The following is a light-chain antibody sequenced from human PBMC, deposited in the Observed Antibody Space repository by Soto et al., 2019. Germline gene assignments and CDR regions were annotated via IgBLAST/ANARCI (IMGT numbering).Light chain of an antibody. Sequence: DIQMTQSPSSLSASVGDRVTITCQASQDISNYLNWYQQKPGKAPKLLIYAASNLETGVPSRFSGSGSGTDFTFTISSLQPEDIATYYCQQYDNLLWTFGQETKVEIK. J-gene: IGKJ1*01. V-gene: IGKV1-33*01. CDR3: QQYDNLLWT. CDR1: QDISNY. CDR2: AAS.